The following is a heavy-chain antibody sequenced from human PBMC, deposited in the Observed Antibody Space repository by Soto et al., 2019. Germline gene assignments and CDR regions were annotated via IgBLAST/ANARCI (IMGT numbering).Heavy chain of an antibody. CDR2: IYYSGST. CDR1: GGSISSSSYY. CDR3: ASPRSSLYYFDY. J-gene: IGHJ4*02. Sequence: SETLSLTCTVSGGSISSSSYYWGWIRQPPGKGLEWIGSIYYSGSTYYNPSLKSRVTISVDTSKNQFSLKLSSVTAADTAVYYCASPRSSLYYFDYWGQGTLVTVPS. V-gene: IGHV4-39*01.